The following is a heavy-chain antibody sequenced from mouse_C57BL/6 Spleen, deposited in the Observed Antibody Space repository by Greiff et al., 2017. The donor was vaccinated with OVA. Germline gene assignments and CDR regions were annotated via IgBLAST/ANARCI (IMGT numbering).Heavy chain of an antibody. J-gene: IGHJ4*01. CDR2: IDPETGGT. V-gene: IGHV1-15*01. CDR1: GYTFTDYE. CDR3: TRWAMDY. Sequence: VQLQQSGAELVRPGASVTLSCKASGYTFTDYEMHWVKQTPVHGLEWIGAIDPETGGTAYYQKFKGKAILTADKSSSTAYMELRSLTSEDSAVYYCTRWAMDYWGQGTSVTVSS.